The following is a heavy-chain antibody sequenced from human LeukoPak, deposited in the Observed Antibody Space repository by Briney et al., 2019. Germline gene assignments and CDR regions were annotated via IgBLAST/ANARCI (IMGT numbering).Heavy chain of an antibody. V-gene: IGHV4-34*01. D-gene: IGHD4-17*01. CDR3: ASGGTVTRFDY. Sequence: SETLSLTCAVYGGSFSGYYWSWFRQPPGKGLEWIGEINHSGSTNYNPSLKSRVTISVDTSKNQFSLKLSSVTAADTAVYYCASGGTVTRFDYWGQGTLVTVSS. CDR1: GGSFSGYY. CDR2: INHSGST. J-gene: IGHJ4*02.